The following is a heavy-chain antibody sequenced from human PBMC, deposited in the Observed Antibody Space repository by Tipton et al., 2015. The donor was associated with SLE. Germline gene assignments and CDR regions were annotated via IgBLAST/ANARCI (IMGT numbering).Heavy chain of an antibody. CDR3: ARGDKALYYDSSEGAFDL. Sequence: SLRLSCAASGFTFSSYSMNWVRQAPGKGLEWVSSISPRTSFIYYGDSLKGRFTISRDNAKNSLYLQMNSLSAEDTAVYYCARGDKALYYDSSEGAFDLWGRGTLVTVSS. V-gene: IGHV3-21*01. J-gene: IGHJ2*01. CDR2: ISPRTSFI. D-gene: IGHD3-22*01. CDR1: GFTFSSYS.